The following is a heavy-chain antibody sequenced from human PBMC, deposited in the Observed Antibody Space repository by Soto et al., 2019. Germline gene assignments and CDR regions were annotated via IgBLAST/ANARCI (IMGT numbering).Heavy chain of an antibody. J-gene: IGHJ6*02. D-gene: IGHD2-21*02. Sequence: GGSLRLSCAASGFTFSSYGMHWVRQAPGKGLEWVAVIWYDGSNKYYADSVKGRFTISRDNSKNTLYLQMNSLRAEDTAVYYCARDPRGGLGVTAIYYYYYGMDVWGQGTTVTVS. CDR1: GFTFSSYG. CDR3: ARDPRGGLGVTAIYYYYYGMDV. V-gene: IGHV3-33*01. CDR2: IWYDGSNK.